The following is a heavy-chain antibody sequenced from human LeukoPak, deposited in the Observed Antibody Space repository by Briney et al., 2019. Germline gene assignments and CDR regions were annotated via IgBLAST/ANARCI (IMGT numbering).Heavy chain of an antibody. Sequence: PGGSLRLSCAASGFTFSSYSMNWVRQAPGKGLEWVSVIYSGDRTYYADSVKGRFTISRDNSKNTLYLQMNSLRAEDTAVYYCARSGYYALYGMDVRGQGTTVTVPS. J-gene: IGHJ6*02. V-gene: IGHV3-66*01. CDR2: IYSGDRT. D-gene: IGHD3-22*01. CDR3: ARSGYYALYGMDV. CDR1: GFTFSSYS.